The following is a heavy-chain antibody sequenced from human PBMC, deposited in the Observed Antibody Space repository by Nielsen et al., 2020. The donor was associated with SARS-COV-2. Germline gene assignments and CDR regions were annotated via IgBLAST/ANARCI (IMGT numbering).Heavy chain of an antibody. Sequence: ASVKVSCKVSGYTLTELSMHWVRQAPGKGLEWMGGFDPEDGETIYAQKFQGRVTMTEDTSTDTAYMELSSLRSEDTAVYYCAREELDYDFWSGSYAPNWFDPWGQGTLVTVSS. V-gene: IGHV1-24*01. CDR1: GYTLTELS. D-gene: IGHD3-3*01. CDR2: FDPEDGET. CDR3: AREELDYDFWSGSYAPNWFDP. J-gene: IGHJ5*02.